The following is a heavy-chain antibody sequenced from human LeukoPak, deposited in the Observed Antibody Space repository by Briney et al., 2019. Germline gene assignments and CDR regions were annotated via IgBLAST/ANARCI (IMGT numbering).Heavy chain of an antibody. D-gene: IGHD2-21*01. Sequence: PGGSLRLSCAASGFTFSSYSMNWVRQAPGKGLEWVSSISSSSSYIYYADSVKGRFTISRDNSKNTLNLQMDSLRSEDTAVYYCARDFFPIADSTWYEIGYWGQGTLVTVSS. CDR1: GFTFSSYS. CDR2: ISSSSSYI. V-gene: IGHV3-21*06. CDR3: ARDFFPIADSTWYEIGY. J-gene: IGHJ4*02.